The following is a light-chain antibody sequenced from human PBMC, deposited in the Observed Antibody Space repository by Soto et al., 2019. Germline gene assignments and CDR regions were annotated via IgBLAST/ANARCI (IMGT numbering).Light chain of an antibody. CDR1: SSYVGGFNS. CDR3: SSYTSTMTNV. CDR2: DVV. Sequence: QSAPTQTSSVSGSPGQSITLSFPGTSSYVGGFNSVSWYQLRPGTAPKLILYDVVDRPSGVSYRFSGSKSGNTASLTISGLQAADEADYFCSSYTSTMTNVFGSGTKVTVL. J-gene: IGLJ1*01. V-gene: IGLV2-14*03.